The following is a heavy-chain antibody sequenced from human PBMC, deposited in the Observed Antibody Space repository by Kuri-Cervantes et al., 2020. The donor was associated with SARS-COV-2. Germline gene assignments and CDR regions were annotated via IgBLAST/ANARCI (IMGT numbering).Heavy chain of an antibody. J-gene: IGHJ6*03. V-gene: IGHV1-8*02. CDR1: VDTFTSYD. D-gene: IGHD3-3*01. Sequence: AAVKDSCKASVDTFTSYDINWVRQATGQGLEWMGWMNPNSGKTGYAQKFKGRVTMTRNTSISTDYMELSSLRSEDTAVYYFARCLVFYDFWIGYHYYMDVWGKGTTVTVSS. CDR2: MNPNSGKT. CDR3: ARCLVFYDFWIGYHYYMDV.